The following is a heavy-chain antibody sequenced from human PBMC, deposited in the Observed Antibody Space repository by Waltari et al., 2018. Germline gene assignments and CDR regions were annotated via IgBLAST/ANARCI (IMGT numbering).Heavy chain of an antibody. CDR1: GYSISSGYY. Sequence: QVQLQESVPGLVKPSETLSLTCAVSGYSISSGYYWSWIRQPPGKGLEWIGEINHSGSTNYNPSRKSRVTISVDTSKNQFSLKLSSVTAADTAVYYCARTAGYSSSWYPDYFDYWGQGTLVTVSS. J-gene: IGHJ4*02. V-gene: IGHV4-38-2*01. CDR3: ARTAGYSSSWYPDYFDY. CDR2: INHSGST. D-gene: IGHD6-13*01.